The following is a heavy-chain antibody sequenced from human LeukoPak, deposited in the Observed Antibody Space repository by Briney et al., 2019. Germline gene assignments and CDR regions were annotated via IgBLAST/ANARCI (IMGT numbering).Heavy chain of an antibody. Sequence: SETLSLTCTVSGGSISSYYWSWIRQPPGKGLEWIGYIYYSGSTNYNPSLKSRVTISVDTSKNQFSLKLSSVAAADTAVYYCARGQGTYYDFWSGTNRDYYYYYMDVWGKGTTVTVSS. D-gene: IGHD3-3*01. CDR2: IYYSGST. CDR1: GGSISSYY. J-gene: IGHJ6*03. CDR3: ARGQGTYYDFWSGTNRDYYYYYMDV. V-gene: IGHV4-59*01.